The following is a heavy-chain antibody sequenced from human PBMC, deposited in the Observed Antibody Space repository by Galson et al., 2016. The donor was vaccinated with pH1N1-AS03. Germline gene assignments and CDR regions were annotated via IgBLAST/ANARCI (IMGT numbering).Heavy chain of an antibody. J-gene: IGHJ5*02. CDR3: ATSGRKNMNYFDNSGS. Sequence: SLKLSCKASGYTFSNYDMNWVRQAPGQGLEWMGGMNPGSGGAGYAQKFQGRVAMTRNTAITTAYMELSGLTPEDTATYYCATSGRKNMNYFDNSGSWGQGTLVSVSS. V-gene: IGHV1-8*02. CDR1: GYTFSNYD. CDR2: MNPGSGGA. D-gene: IGHD6-19*01.